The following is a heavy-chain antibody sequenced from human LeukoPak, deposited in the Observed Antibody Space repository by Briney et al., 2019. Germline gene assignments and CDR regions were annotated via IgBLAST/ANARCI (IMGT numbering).Heavy chain of an antibody. CDR1: GFTFSSYG. V-gene: IGHV3-30*02. Sequence: PGGSLRLSCAASGFTFSSYGMNWVRQAPGKGLEWVAFIRYDGSIKYSADSVKGRFTISRDNSKNTLFLQMNSLRAEDTAVYYCAKDGGWMAPSVLYWYFDLWGRGTLVTVSS. D-gene: IGHD3-16*01. CDR3: AKDGGWMAPSVLYWYFDL. CDR2: IRYDGSIK. J-gene: IGHJ2*01.